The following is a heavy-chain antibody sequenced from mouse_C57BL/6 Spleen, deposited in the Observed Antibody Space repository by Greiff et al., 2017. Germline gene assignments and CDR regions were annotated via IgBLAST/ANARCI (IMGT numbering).Heavy chain of an antibody. CDR3: AKRSLPNFDY. CDR1: GYTFTSYW. CDR2: IDPSDSYT. Sequence: VQLQQPGAELVKPGASVKLSCKASGYTFTSYWMQWVKQRPGQGLEWIGEIDPSDSYTNYNQKFKGKATLTVDTSSSTAYMQRSSLTSEDSAVYYCAKRSLPNFDYWGQGTTLTVSS. J-gene: IGHJ2*01. V-gene: IGHV1-50*01. D-gene: IGHD6-5*01.